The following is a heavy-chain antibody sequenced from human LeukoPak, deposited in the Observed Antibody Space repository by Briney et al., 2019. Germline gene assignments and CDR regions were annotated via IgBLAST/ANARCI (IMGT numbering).Heavy chain of an antibody. CDR1: GFTFGDHS. CDR3: TREIRYFDWFQADY. V-gene: IGHV3-49*03. J-gene: IGHJ4*02. CDR2: IRSKAYGGTA. Sequence: PGRSLRLSCTASGFTFGDHSVSWFRQAPGKGLEWVGFIRSKAYGGTAEHAASVKGRFTISRDDSKSVAYLQMDSLKTEDTAVYYCTREIRYFDWFQADYWGQGTLVTVSS. D-gene: IGHD3-9*01.